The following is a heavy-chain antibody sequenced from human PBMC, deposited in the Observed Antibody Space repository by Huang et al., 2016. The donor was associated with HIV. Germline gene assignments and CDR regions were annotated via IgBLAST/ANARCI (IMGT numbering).Heavy chain of an antibody. CDR2: IYPGAADP. CDR3: ARLIGSPSFYYGLDV. D-gene: IGHD3-10*01. V-gene: IGHV5-51*01. Sequence: SCKGSGYRFRSNWIGWVRQLPGQGLEWMGIIYPGAADPRYSPSFQGQVTISADKSINTAYLQWSSLKASDTAMYYCARLIGSPSFYYGLDVWGQGTTVTVSS. CDR1: GYRFRSNW. J-gene: IGHJ6*02.